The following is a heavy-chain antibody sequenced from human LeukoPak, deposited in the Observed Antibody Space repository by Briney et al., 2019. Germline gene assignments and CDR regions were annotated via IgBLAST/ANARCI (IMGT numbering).Heavy chain of an antibody. Sequence: GGSLRLSCAASGFTFSSYGVHWVRQAPGKGLEWVAVISYDGSNKYYADSVKGRFTISRDNSKNTLYLQMNSLRAEDTAVYYCAKVAYSSSPSDYWGQGTLVTVSS. D-gene: IGHD6-6*01. CDR1: GFTFSSYG. V-gene: IGHV3-30*18. CDR2: ISYDGSNK. CDR3: AKVAYSSSPSDY. J-gene: IGHJ4*02.